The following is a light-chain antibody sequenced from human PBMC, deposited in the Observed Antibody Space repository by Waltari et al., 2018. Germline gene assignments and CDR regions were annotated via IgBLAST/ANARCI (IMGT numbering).Light chain of an antibody. Sequence: QSALTQPASVSGSPGQSITISCIGTSSDVGGYNYVSWYQQHPGKVPKLLIFDVSNRPSGVSNRFSGSKSGNTASLTISGLQAEDESDYYCCSFTSRSTWVFGGGTKLTVL. J-gene: IGLJ3*02. CDR3: CSFTSRSTWV. V-gene: IGLV2-14*01. CDR2: DVS. CDR1: SSDVGGYNY.